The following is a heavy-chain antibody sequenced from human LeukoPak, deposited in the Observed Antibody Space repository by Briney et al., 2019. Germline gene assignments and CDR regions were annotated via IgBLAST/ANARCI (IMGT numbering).Heavy chain of an antibody. CDR2: ISGSGGST. Sequence: PGGSLRLSCAASGFTFSSYWMHWVRQAPGKGLEWVSAISGSGGSTYYADSVKGRFTISRDNSKNTLYLQMNSLRAEDTAVYYCAKDIAVAGTNWFDPWGQGTLVTVSS. CDR1: GFTFSSYW. D-gene: IGHD6-19*01. J-gene: IGHJ5*02. V-gene: IGHV3-23*01. CDR3: AKDIAVAGTNWFDP.